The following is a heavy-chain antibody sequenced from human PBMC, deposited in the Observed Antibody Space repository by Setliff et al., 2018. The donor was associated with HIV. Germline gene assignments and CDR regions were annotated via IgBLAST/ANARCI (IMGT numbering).Heavy chain of an antibody. Sequence: SETLSLTCTVSGGSISSYYWSWIRQPPGKGLEWIGDIYHSGTTNYNPSLKSRVTISVDKSKNQISLKMTSVTAADTAVYYCARDNSYYHDSSGYWAPPRYFDYWGQGTLVTVSS. CDR1: GGSISSYY. J-gene: IGHJ4*02. D-gene: IGHD3-22*01. CDR2: IYHSGTT. V-gene: IGHV4-59*12. CDR3: ARDNSYYHDSSGYWAPPRYFDY.